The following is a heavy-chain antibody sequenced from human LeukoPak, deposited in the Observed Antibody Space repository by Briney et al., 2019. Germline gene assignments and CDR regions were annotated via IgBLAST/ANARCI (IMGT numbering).Heavy chain of an antibody. Sequence: PSETLSLTCAVYGGSFSGYYWSWIRQPPGKGLEWIGEINHSGSTNYNPSLKSRVTISVDTSKNQFSLKLSSVTAADTAVYYCARGSYDYVWGSHRPDDAFDIWGQGTMVTVSS. J-gene: IGHJ3*02. V-gene: IGHV4-34*01. CDR3: ARGSYDYVWGSHRPDDAFDI. D-gene: IGHD3-16*02. CDR2: INHSGST. CDR1: GGSFSGYY.